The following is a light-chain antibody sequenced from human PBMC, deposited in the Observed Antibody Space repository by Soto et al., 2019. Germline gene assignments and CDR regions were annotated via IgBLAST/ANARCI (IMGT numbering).Light chain of an antibody. CDR1: QSISSW. CDR3: QQYNSYPFP. V-gene: IGKV1-5*01. J-gene: IGKJ1*01. Sequence: DIQMTQSPSNLSASVGDRVTITCRASQSISSWLAWYQQKPGKAPKLLIYDASSLESGVPSRFSGSGSGTEFTLTISSLQPDDFATYYCQQYNSYPFPFGQGTKVEIK. CDR2: DAS.